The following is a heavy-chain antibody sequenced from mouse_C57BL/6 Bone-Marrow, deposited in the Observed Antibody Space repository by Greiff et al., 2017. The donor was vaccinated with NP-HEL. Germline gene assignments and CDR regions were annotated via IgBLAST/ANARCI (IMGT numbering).Heavy chain of an antibody. V-gene: IGHV1-42*01. J-gene: IGHJ3*01. CDR2: INPSTGGT. CDR3: ARFDGYYAWFAY. CDR1: GYSFTGYY. D-gene: IGHD2-3*01. Sequence: EVQLQQSGPELVKPGASVKISCKASGYSFTGYYMNWVKQSPEKSLEWIGEINPSTGGTTYNQKFKAKATLTVDKSSSTAYMQLKSLTSEDSAVYYCARFDGYYAWFAYWGQGTLVTVSA.